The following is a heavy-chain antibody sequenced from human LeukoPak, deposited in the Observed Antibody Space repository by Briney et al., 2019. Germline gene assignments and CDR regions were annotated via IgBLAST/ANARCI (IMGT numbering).Heavy chain of an antibody. J-gene: IGHJ4*02. Sequence: ASVKVSCKASGYTFTGYYMHWVRQAPGQGLEWMGIINPSGGSTSYAQKFQGRVTMTRDTSTSTVYMELSSLRSEDTAVYYCARDIRFSGVYYDYVWGSYRPLGPDYWGQGTLVTVSS. CDR1: GYTFTGYY. D-gene: IGHD3-16*02. CDR3: ARDIRFSGVYYDYVWGSYRPLGPDY. V-gene: IGHV1-46*01. CDR2: INPSGGST.